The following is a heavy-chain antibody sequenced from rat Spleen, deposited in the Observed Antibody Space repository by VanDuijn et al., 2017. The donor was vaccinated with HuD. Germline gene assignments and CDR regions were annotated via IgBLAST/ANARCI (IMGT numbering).Heavy chain of an antibody. V-gene: IGHV5-31*01. J-gene: IGHJ3*01. Sequence: EVQLVESGGGLVQPGRSLKLSCVTSGFTFNYYWMTWIRRAPGRGLEWVASITNASVGTHYPDSVKGRFTLSRDNAKSTLYLQMGSLRSEDTATYYCTTYSDYATSPFAYWGRGALVTVSS. D-gene: IGHD1-6*01. CDR3: TTYSDYATSPFAY. CDR1: GFTFNYYW. CDR2: ITNASVGT.